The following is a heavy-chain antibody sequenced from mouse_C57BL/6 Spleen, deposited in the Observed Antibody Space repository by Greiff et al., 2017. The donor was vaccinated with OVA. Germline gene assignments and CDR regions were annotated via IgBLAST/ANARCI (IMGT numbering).Heavy chain of an antibody. CDR2: IDPSDSYT. V-gene: IGHV1-50*01. CDR1: GYTFTSYW. J-gene: IGHJ3*01. D-gene: IGHD2-3*01. Sequence: QVQLQQPGAELVKPGASVKLSCKASGYTFTSYWMQWVKQRPGQGLEWIGEIDPSDSYTNYNQKFKGKATLTVDTSSSTAYMQLSSLTSEDSAVYYCARKERWLLAWFAYWGQGTLVTVSA. CDR3: ARKERWLLAWFAY.